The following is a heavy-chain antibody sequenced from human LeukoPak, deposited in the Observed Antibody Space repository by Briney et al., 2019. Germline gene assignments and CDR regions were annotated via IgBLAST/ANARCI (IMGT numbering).Heavy chain of an antibody. CDR1: GFTFSSYS. CDR2: ITSSSSYI. V-gene: IGHV3-21*01. D-gene: IGHD2-15*01. CDR3: ARSYCRGGSCYSGDAFDI. J-gene: IGHJ3*02. Sequence: GVSLRLSCAASGFTFSSYSMNWVRQAPGKGLEWVSSITSSSSYIYYADSVKGRFTISRDNAKNSLYLQMNSLRAEDTAVYYCARSYCRGGSCYSGDAFDIWGQGTMVTVSS.